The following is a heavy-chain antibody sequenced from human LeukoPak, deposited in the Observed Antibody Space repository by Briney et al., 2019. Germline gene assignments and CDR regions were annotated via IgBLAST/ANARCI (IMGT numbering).Heavy chain of an antibody. Sequence: PSETLSLTCTVSGGSISSYYWSWIRQPAGKGLEWIGRIYTSGSTNYNPSLKSRVTMSVDTSKNQFSLKLSSVTAADTAVYYCARGGVTMIVDDYYCMDVWGQGTTVTVSS. CDR1: GGSISSYY. V-gene: IGHV4-4*07. CDR3: ARGGVTMIVDDYYCMDV. D-gene: IGHD3-22*01. CDR2: IYTSGST. J-gene: IGHJ6*02.